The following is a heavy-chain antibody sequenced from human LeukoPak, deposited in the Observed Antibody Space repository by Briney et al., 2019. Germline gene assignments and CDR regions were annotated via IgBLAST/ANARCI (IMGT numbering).Heavy chain of an antibody. CDR3: AKDRPGEAWFDY. J-gene: IGHJ4*02. V-gene: IGHV3-23*01. CDR2: ISTSGGST. Sequence: QPGGFLRLSCAASGFTFSGHAMSWVRQAPGKGLEWVSGISTSGGSTYYGNSVKGRFAISRDNSKNMVYLQMNSLRAEDTAVYYCAKDRPGEAWFDYWGQGTLVTVSS. D-gene: IGHD7-27*01. CDR1: GFTFSGHA.